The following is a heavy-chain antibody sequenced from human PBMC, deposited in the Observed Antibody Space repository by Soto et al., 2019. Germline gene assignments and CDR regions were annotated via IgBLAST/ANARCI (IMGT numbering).Heavy chain of an antibody. CDR3: ATGTYSSSPADY. J-gene: IGHJ4*02. D-gene: IGHD6-13*01. Sequence: ASVKVSCKASGGTFSRYAISWVRQAPGQGLEWMGWMNPNSGNTGYAQKFQGRVTMTRNTSISTAYMELSSLRSEDTAVYYCATGTYSSSPADYWGQGTLVTVSS. V-gene: IGHV1-8*01. CDR2: MNPNSGNT. CDR1: GGTFSRYA.